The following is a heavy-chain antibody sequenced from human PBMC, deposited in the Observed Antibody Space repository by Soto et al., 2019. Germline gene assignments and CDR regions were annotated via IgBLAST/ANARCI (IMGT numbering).Heavy chain of an antibody. Sequence: SETLSLTCAVSGGSISSSNWWSWVRQPPGKGLEWIGEIYHSGSTNYNLSLKSRVTISVDKSKNQFSLKLSSVTAADTAVYYCARDKGIAVAGFDYWGQGTLVTVSS. CDR1: GGSISSSNW. J-gene: IGHJ4*02. V-gene: IGHV4-4*02. CDR3: ARDKGIAVAGFDY. D-gene: IGHD6-19*01. CDR2: IYHSGST.